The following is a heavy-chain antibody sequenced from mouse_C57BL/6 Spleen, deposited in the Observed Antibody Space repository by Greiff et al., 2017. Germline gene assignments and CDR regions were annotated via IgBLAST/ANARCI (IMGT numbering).Heavy chain of an antibody. D-gene: IGHD2-5*01. J-gene: IGHJ4*01. CDR3: ARLDYSNYERGAMDY. CDR2: IYPGDGAT. CDR1: GYAFSSYW. Sequence: QVQLQQSGAELVKPGASVKISCKASGYAFSSYWMNWVKQRPGKGLEWIGQIYPGDGATIYNGKFKGKATLTAAKSSSTAYMQLSSLTSEDTAVYFCARLDYSNYERGAMDYWGQGTSVTVSS. V-gene: IGHV1-80*01.